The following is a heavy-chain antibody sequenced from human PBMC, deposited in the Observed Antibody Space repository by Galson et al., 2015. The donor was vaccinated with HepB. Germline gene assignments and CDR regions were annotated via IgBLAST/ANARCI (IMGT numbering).Heavy chain of an antibody. V-gene: IGHV1-2*06. J-gene: IGHJ4*02. CDR1: GYTFTGFY. Sequence: SVKVSCKASGYTFTGFYTHWVRQAPGQGLEWMGRINPNSGGTNYAQKFQGRVTMTRDTSITTAYMELSRLRSDDTAVYYCARDVSGSWYYFDYWGQGTLVTVSS. CDR2: INPNSGGT. D-gene: IGHD6-13*01. CDR3: ARDVSGSWYYFDY.